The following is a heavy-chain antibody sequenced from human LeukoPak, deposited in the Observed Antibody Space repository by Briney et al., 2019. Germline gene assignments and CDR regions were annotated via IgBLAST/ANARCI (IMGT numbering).Heavy chain of an antibody. CDR2: ISSSSSYI. D-gene: IGHD3-22*01. V-gene: IGHV3-21*01. Sequence: PGGSLRLSCAASGFTFSSYSMNWVRQAPGKGLEWVSSISSSSSYIYYADSVKGRFTISRDNAKNSLYLQMNSLRAEDTAVYYCASRTYYYDSSGPKEFDYWGQGTLVTVSS. CDR3: ASRTYYYDSSGPKEFDY. CDR1: GFTFSSYS. J-gene: IGHJ4*02.